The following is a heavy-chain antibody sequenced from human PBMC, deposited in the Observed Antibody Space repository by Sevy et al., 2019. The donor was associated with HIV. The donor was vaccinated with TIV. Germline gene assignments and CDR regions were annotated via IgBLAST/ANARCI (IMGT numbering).Heavy chain of an antibody. CDR3: ARDRNGYYEYYYYGMDV. D-gene: IGHD1-26*01. CDR1: GFTFSSYA. V-gene: IGHV3-30-3*01. J-gene: IGHJ6*02. Sequence: GGSLRLSCAASGFTFSSYAMHWVRRAPGKGLEWVAVISYDGSNKYYADSVKGRFTISRDNSKNTLYLQMNSLRAEDTAVYYCARDRNGYYEYYYYGMDVWGQGTTVTVSS. CDR2: ISYDGSNK.